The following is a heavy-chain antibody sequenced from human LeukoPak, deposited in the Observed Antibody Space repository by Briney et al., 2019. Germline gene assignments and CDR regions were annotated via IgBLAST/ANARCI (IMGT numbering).Heavy chain of an antibody. CDR3: ARDRITMVRGVIIPYYYGMDV. J-gene: IGHJ6*02. D-gene: IGHD3-10*01. V-gene: IGHV1-69*13. CDR2: IIPIFGTA. Sequence: SVKVSCKASGGTFSSYAISWVRQAPGQGLEWMGGIIPIFGTANYAQKFQGRVTITADESTSTAYMELSSLRSEDTAVYYCARDRITMVRGVIIPYYYGMDVWGQGTTVTVSS. CDR1: GGTFSSYA.